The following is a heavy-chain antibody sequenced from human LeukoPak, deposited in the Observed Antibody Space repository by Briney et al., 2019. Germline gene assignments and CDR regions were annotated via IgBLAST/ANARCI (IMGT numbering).Heavy chain of an antibody. D-gene: IGHD3-22*01. J-gene: IGHJ4*02. Sequence: SLKISCKASGYNFTTYWICWVRHMPATGQESMGIICPGGSDSRYYPSFQGQVTVSADKSINTAYLQWNSLKSSDTDIYYCARHSHQFRGSCSQDFWGQGTLVTVSS. V-gene: IGHV5-51*01. CDR1: GYNFTTYW. CDR2: ICPGGSDS. CDR3: ARHSHQFRGSCSQDF.